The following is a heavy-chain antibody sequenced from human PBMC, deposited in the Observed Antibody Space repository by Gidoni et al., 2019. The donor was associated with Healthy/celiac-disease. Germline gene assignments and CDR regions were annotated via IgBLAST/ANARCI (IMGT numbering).Heavy chain of an antibody. D-gene: IGHD2-8*02. Sequence: STYYNPSLKSRVTISVDTSKNQFSLKLSSVTAADTAVYYCARVRYCTGGVCYAGVAYFDYWGQGTLVTVSS. CDR2: ST. CDR3: ARVRYCTGGVCYAGVAYFDY. J-gene: IGHJ4*02. V-gene: IGHV4-39*01.